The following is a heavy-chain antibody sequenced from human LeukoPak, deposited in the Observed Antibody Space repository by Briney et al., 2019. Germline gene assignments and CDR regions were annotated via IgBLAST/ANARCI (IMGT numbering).Heavy chain of an antibody. J-gene: IGHJ4*02. CDR1: GYTFTGYY. CDR2: INPNSGGT. D-gene: IGHD2-2*01. CDR3: ARDSCSSTSCPIDY. V-gene: IGHV1-2*02. Sequence: ASVTVSCTASGYTFTGYYMHWVRQAPGQGLEWMGWINPNSGGTNYAQKFQGRVTMTRDTSISTAYMELSSLRSDDTAVYYCARDSCSSTSCPIDYWGQGTLVTVSS.